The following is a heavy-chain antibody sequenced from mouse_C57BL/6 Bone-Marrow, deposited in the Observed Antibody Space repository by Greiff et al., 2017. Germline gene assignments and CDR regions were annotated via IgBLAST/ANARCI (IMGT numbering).Heavy chain of an antibody. J-gene: IGHJ3*01. Sequence: VQLKESGAELVRPGSSVKMSCKTSGYTFTSYGINWVKQRPGQGLEWIGYIYIGNGYTEYNEKFKGKATLTVDKSSSTAYMQLSSLTSEDSAVYFCASRLRFAYWGQGTLVTVSA. CDR2: IYIGNGYT. CDR3: ASRLRFAY. D-gene: IGHD2-1*01. CDR1: GYTFTSYG. V-gene: IGHV1-58*01.